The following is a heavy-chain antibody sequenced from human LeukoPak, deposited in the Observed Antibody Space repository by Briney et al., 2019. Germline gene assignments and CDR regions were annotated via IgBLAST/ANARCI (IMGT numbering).Heavy chain of an antibody. V-gene: IGHV1-69*13. J-gene: IGHJ6*02. CDR2: IIPIFGTA. D-gene: IGHD6-6*01. Sequence: ASVKVSCTASGGTFSSYAISWVRQAPGQGLEWMGGIIPIFGTANYAQKFQGRVTITADESTSTAYMELSSLRSEDTAVYYCARLDEYSSSSRYYGMDVWGQGTTVTVSS. CDR1: GGTFSSYA. CDR3: ARLDEYSSSSRYYGMDV.